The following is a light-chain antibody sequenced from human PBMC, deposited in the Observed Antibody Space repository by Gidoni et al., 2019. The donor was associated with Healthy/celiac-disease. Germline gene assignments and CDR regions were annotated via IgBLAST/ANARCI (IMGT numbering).Light chain of an antibody. J-gene: IGKJ5*01. Sequence: DIQMTQSPSYLSASVGDRVTITCRASQSISSYLNWYQQKPGKAPKLLIYAASSFQSGVPSGFSGSGSGPDFTLTISSRQPEELATYYFKKSYSTPITFGQGTRLEIK. CDR3: KKSYSTPIT. CDR1: QSISSY. CDR2: AAS. V-gene: IGKV1-39*01.